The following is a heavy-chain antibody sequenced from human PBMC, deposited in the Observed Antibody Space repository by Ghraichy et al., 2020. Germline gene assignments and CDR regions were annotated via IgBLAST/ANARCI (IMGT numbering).Heavy chain of an antibody. CDR3: ARGYSSDSLWEQPQAFDI. V-gene: IGHV4-34*01. D-gene: IGHD1/OR15-1a*01. J-gene: IGHJ3*02. CDR1: GGSFSGYY. CDR2: INHSGST. Sequence: SETLSLTCAVYGGSFSGYYWSWIRQPPGKGLEWIGEINHSGSTNYNPSLKSRVTISVDTSKNQFSLKLSSVTAADTAVYYCARGYSSDSLWEQPQAFDIWGQGTMVTVSS.